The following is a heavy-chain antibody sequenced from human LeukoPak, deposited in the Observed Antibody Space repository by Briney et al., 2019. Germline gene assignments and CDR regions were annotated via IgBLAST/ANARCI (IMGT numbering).Heavy chain of an antibody. V-gene: IGHV3-30*03. Sequence: GGSLRLSCAASGFTFSSYGMHWVRQAPGKGLEWVAVISYDGSNKYYADSVKGRFTISRDNSKNTLYQQMNSLRAEDTAVYYCARDPLKPYWDGKHYYYYGMDAWGQGTLVTVSS. CDR3: ARDPLKPYWDGKHYYYYGMDA. J-gene: IGHJ6*02. D-gene: IGHD1-26*01. CDR2: ISYDGSNK. CDR1: GFTFSSYG.